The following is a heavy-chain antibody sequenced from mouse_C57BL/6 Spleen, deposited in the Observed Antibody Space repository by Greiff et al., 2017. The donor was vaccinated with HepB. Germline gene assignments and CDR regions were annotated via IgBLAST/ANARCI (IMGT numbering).Heavy chain of an antibody. J-gene: IGHJ2*01. V-gene: IGHV2-5*01. CDR3: AKNEGLTPSFDY. Sequence: VMLVESGPGLVQPSQSLSITCTVSGFSLTSYGVHWVRQSPGKGLEWLGVIWRGGSTDYNAAFMSRLSITKDNSKSQVFFKMNRLQADDSAIYYCAKNEGLTPSFDYWGQGTTLTVSS. CDR1: GFSLTSYG. CDR2: IWRGGST.